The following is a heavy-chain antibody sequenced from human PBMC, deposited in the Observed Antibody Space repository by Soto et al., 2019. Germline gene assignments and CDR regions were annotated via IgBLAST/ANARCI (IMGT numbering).Heavy chain of an antibody. V-gene: IGHV1-18*01. D-gene: IGHD3-3*01. J-gene: IGHJ3*02. CDR3: ARDAAGERLLPYYDFWSGYYLGAVNAFDI. Sequence: ASVKVSCKASGYTFTSYGISWVRQAPGQGLEWMGWISAYNGNTNYAQKLQGRVTMTTDTSTSTAYMELRSLRSDDTAVYYCARDAAGERLLPYYDFWSGYYLGAVNAFDIWGQGTMVTVSS. CDR1: GYTFTSYG. CDR2: ISAYNGNT.